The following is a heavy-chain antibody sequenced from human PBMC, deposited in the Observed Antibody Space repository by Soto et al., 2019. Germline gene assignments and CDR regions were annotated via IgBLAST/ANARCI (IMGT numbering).Heavy chain of an antibody. D-gene: IGHD3-10*01. CDR3: AKPYYYGSGTKYYYYYGMDV. J-gene: IGHJ6*02. Sequence: HPGGYLRLSCAASGFTFSSYAMSWVRQAPGKGLEWVSAISGSGGSTYYADSVKGRFTISRDNSKNTLYLQMNSLRAEDTAVYYCAKPYYYGSGTKYYYYYGMDVWGQGTTVTVSS. CDR2: ISGSGGST. V-gene: IGHV3-23*01. CDR1: GFTFSSYA.